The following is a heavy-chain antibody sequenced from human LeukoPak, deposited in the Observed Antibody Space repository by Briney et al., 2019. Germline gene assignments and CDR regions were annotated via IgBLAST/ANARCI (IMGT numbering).Heavy chain of an antibody. D-gene: IGHD1-26*01. Sequence: GGSLRLSCAASGFTFSSYSMNWVRQAPGKGREWVSSISTSSSYIHYADSVKGRFTISRDNAKNSLFLQMNSLRAEDTAVYYCAGSSGNYCESDYWGQGTLVTVSS. J-gene: IGHJ4*02. CDR3: AGSSGNYCESDY. CDR2: ISTSSSYI. V-gene: IGHV3-21*01. CDR1: GFTFSSYS.